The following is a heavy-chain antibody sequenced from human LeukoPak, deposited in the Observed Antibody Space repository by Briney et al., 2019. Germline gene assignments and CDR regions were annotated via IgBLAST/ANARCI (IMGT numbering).Heavy chain of an antibody. CDR3: ARAGQDDRGRYYGFDV. CDR2: MNQGGSQK. J-gene: IGHJ6*02. Sequence: PGGSLRLSCAASGFTFSRYYMGWVRQAPGKRLEWVAYMNQGGSQKYYVDSVQGRLTISRDNPRNSLYLQINSLGAEDTAVYYCARAGQDDRGRYYGFDVWGHGTTVTV. V-gene: IGHV3-7*04. D-gene: IGHD3-22*01. CDR1: GFTFSRYY.